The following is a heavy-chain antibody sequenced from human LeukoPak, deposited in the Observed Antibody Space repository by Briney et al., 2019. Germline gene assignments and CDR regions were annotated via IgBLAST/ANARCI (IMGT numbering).Heavy chain of an antibody. D-gene: IGHD3-9*01. V-gene: IGHV1-2*02. CDR1: GCTFTGYY. J-gene: IGHJ4*02. CDR3: ARVPYYDILTGYYPY. Sequence: GASVKVSCKASGCTFTGYYMHRVRQAPGQGLEWMGWINPNSGGTNYAQKFQGRVTMTRDTSISTAYMELSRLRSDDTAVYYCARVPYYDILTGYYPYWGQGTLVTVSS. CDR2: INPNSGGT.